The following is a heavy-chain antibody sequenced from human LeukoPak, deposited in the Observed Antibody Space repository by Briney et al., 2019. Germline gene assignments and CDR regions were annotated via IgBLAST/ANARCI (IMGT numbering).Heavy chain of an antibody. J-gene: IGHJ3*02. CDR2: IYYSGST. CDR3: AKDSGYYTSRWYGAFDI. CDR1: GGSISNYY. D-gene: IGHD3-3*01. V-gene: IGHV4-59*12. Sequence: SETLSLTCTVSGGSISNYYWSWIRQPPGKGLEWIGYIYYSGSTNYNPSLKSRVTISVDTSKNQFSLKLSSVTAADTAVYYRAKDSGYYTSRWYGAFDIWGQGTMVTVSS.